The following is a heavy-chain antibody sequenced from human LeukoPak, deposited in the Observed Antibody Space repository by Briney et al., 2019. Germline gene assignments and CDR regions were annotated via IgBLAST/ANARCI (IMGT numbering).Heavy chain of an antibody. Sequence: SETLSLTCTVSGGSISSSSYYWGWIRQPPGKGLDWIVSIYYSGSTYYNPSLKSRVTISVDTSKNQFSLKLSSVTAADTAVYYCARHRYDYGDKRVAFDVWGQGAMVTAS. CDR3: ARHRYDYGDKRVAFDV. J-gene: IGHJ3*01. V-gene: IGHV4-39*01. CDR1: GGSISSSSYY. D-gene: IGHD4-23*01. CDR2: IYYSGST.